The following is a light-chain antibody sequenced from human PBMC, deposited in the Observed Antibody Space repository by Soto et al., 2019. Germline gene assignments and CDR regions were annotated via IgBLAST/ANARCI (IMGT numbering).Light chain of an antibody. Sequence: DIQMTQSPSSLSASVGDRLTITCRASQSISNYLNWYRQKPGKAPQLLIHTAATLQGGVPSRFSGRGSGTDFTLTSSSLQPEDFAIYYCQQSYRTPEFTFGPGTRVDIK. V-gene: IGKV1-39*01. CDR3: QQSYRTPEFT. CDR2: TAA. CDR1: QSISNY. J-gene: IGKJ3*01.